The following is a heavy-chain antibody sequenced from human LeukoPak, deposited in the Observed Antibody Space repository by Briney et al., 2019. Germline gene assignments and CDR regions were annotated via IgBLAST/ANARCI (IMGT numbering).Heavy chain of an antibody. CDR1: GFTFSSYA. CDR2: ISSSSSYI. CDR3: ARVRVLGATNFDY. D-gene: IGHD1-26*01. J-gene: IGHJ4*02. V-gene: IGHV3-21*01. Sequence: GGSLRLSCAASGFTFSSYAMSWVRQAPGKGLEWVSSISSSSSYIYYADSVKGRFTISRDNAKNSLYLQMNSPRAEDTAVYYCARVRVLGATNFDYWGQGTLVTVSS.